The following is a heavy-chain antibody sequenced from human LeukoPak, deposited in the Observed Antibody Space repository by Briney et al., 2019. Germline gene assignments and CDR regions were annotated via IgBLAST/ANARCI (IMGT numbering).Heavy chain of an antibody. CDR1: GFTLSSSW. V-gene: IGHV3-74*03. Sequence: GGSLRLSCAASGFTLSSSWMHWVRQAPGKGLVWVSRMNTDGNTTTYADSVKGRFTISRDNAKNTLYLQMNSLRAEDTAVCYCARGNDFWSLDYWGQGTLVTVSS. J-gene: IGHJ4*02. CDR2: MNTDGNTT. CDR3: ARGNDFWSLDY. D-gene: IGHD3-3*01.